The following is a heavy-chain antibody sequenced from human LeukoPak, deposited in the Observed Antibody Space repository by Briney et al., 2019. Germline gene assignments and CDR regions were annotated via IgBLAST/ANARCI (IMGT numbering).Heavy chain of an antibody. D-gene: IGHD2-15*01. CDR3: TTRRQDGW. J-gene: IGHJ4*02. CDR1: GFTFSDAW. V-gene: IGHV3-15*01. CDR2: IKSKIDGGTI. Sequence: GGSLRLSCVASGFTFSDAWMSWARQAPGKGLEWVGRIKSKIDGGTIDYAAPVKGGFTISRDDSRNTLYLQMNSLKTEDTAVYYCTTRRQDGWWGQGTLVTVSS.